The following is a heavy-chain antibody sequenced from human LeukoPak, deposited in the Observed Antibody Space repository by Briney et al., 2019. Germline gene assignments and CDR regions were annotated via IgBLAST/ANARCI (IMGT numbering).Heavy chain of an antibody. CDR2: IYFSGTT. D-gene: IGHD3-22*01. CDR3: AKPRYYYDGSGPFDY. Sequence: SETLSLTCTDSGGSISSSSYYWGWIRQPPGKGLEWIGCIYFSGTTYYNQSLKSRITISVDTSKNQFSLKLSTVTAADTAVYYCAKPRYYYDGSGPFDYWGQGTLVTVSS. CDR1: GGSISSSSYY. J-gene: IGHJ4*02. V-gene: IGHV4-39*01.